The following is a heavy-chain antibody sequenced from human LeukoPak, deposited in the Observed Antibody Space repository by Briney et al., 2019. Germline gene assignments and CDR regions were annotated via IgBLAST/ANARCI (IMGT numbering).Heavy chain of an antibody. Sequence: SETLSLTCTVSGYSISSGYYWGWIRQPPGKGLEWIGDIYHSGSAYYNPSLKSRVTLSLDTSKNQFSLKLTSVTAADTAVYFCARRNYYDTHDWGQGTLVTVSS. J-gene: IGHJ4*02. V-gene: IGHV4-38-2*02. D-gene: IGHD3-22*01. CDR3: ARRNYYDTHD. CDR2: IYHSGSA. CDR1: GYSISSGYY.